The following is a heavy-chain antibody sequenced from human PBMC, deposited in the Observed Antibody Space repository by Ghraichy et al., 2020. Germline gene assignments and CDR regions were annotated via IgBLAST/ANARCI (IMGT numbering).Heavy chain of an antibody. J-gene: IGHJ5*02. Sequence: SKTLSLTCAVYGGSFSGYYWSWIRQPPGKGLEWIGEINHSGSTNYNPSLKSRVTISVDTSKNQFSLKLSSVTAADTAVYYCARGAASWFDPWGQGTLVTVSS. CDR1: GGSFSGYY. D-gene: IGHD6-25*01. V-gene: IGHV4-34*01. CDR2: INHSGST. CDR3: ARGAASWFDP.